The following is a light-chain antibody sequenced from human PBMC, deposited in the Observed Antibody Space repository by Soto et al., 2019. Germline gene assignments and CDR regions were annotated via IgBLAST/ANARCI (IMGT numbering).Light chain of an antibody. CDR3: QKFNTAPLT. J-gene: IGKJ5*01. CDR2: SAS. Sequence: DIQMTQSPSSLSASVGDRVTITCRASQDISVYLAWYQQKPGKVPKLLIYSASTLQSGVPSRFSGSGSGTDFTLTISSLQPEDVANYFCQKFNTAPLTFGRGTRLEIK. V-gene: IGKV1-27*01. CDR1: QDISVY.